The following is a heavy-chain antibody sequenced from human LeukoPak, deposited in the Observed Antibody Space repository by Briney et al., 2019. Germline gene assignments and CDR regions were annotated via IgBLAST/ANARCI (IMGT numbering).Heavy chain of an antibody. Sequence: PGGSLRLSCAASGFTFSSYSMNWVRQAPGKGLEWVSSISSSSSYIYYADSVKGRFTISRDNAKNSLYLQMNSLRAEDTAVYYCARDRGDYSGSYYFDYWGQGTLVTVSS. D-gene: IGHD1-26*01. CDR2: ISSSSSYI. CDR1: GFTFSSYS. V-gene: IGHV3-21*01. CDR3: ARDRGDYSGSYYFDY. J-gene: IGHJ4*02.